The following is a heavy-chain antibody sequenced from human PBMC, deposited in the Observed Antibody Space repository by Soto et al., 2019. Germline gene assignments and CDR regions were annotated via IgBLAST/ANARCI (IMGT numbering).Heavy chain of an antibody. Sequence: QLQLQESGPGLVKPSETLSLTCTFSGSSIRNRNSYWGWIRRPPGQGLEWIGSIYYIGSTYYNPSPRSRVIISVDTSKNQVSLKLRSVTAAATDVYFCARGAYAYAYGMAVWGQGTTVTVSS. D-gene: IGHD5-12*01. J-gene: IGHJ6*02. CDR3: ARGAYAYAYGMAV. V-gene: IGHV4-39*01. CDR1: GSSIRNRNSY. CDR2: IYYIGST.